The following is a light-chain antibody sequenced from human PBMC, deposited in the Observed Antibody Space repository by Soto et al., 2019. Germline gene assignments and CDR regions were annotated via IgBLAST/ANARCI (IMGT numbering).Light chain of an antibody. J-gene: IGLJ1*01. CDR2: SNN. CDR3: AAWDGSLNGYV. Sequence: QSVLTQPPSASGTPGQRVTISCSGSSSNIGSNTVNWYQQLPRTAPKLLIYSNNQRPSGVPDRFSGSKSVTSASLAISGLQSEDEADYYCAAWDGSLNGYVFGTGTKLTVL. V-gene: IGLV1-44*01. CDR1: SSNIGSNT.